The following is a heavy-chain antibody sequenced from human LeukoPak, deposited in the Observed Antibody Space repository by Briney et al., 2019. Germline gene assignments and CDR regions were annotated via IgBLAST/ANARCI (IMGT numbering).Heavy chain of an antibody. Sequence: ASVKVSCKASGGTFSSYAISWVRQAPGQGLEWMGRIIPIFGTANYAQKFQGRVTITTDESTSTAYMELSSLRSEDTAVYYCARVYSGSSLGDYWGQGTLATVSS. J-gene: IGHJ4*02. D-gene: IGHD1-26*01. CDR3: ARVYSGSSLGDY. V-gene: IGHV1-69*05. CDR2: IIPIFGTA. CDR1: GGTFSSYA.